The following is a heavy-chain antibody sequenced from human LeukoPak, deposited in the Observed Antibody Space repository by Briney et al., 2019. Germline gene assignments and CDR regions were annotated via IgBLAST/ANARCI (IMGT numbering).Heavy chain of an antibody. Sequence: PSETLSLTCTVSGGSISSYYWSWIRQPAGKGLEWIGRIYTSGSTNYNPSLKSRVTMSVDTSKNQFSLKLSSVTAADTAVYYCARDLGVVPAAISYYYYYMDVWGKGTTVTVSS. J-gene: IGHJ6*03. CDR1: GGSISSYY. D-gene: IGHD2-2*01. V-gene: IGHV4-4*07. CDR3: ARDLGVVPAAISYYYYYMDV. CDR2: IYTSGST.